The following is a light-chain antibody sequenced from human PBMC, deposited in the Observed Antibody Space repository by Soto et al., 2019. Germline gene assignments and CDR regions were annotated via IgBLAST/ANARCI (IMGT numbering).Light chain of an antibody. V-gene: IGKV1-5*01. J-gene: IGKJ1*01. Sequence: DIPMTQSPSTLSASVGDRVTITCRASESISSWLAWYQQKPGKAPKLLISGASTLESGVPSRFSGSGSVTEFTLTISSLQPDDFATYYCQQYHSYSTFGQGTKVDIK. CDR2: GAS. CDR3: QQYHSYST. CDR1: ESISSW.